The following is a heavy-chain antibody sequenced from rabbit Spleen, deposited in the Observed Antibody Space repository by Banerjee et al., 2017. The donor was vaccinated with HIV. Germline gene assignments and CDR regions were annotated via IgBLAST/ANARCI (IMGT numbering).Heavy chain of an antibody. CDR1: GVSFSVSSY. V-gene: IGHV1S40*01. Sequence: QSLEESGGDLVKPGASLTLTCTASGVSFSVSSYMCWVRQAPGKGLEWIACIDNGSSGFTYYASWAKGRFTISKTSSTTVTLQMTRLTAADTATYFCARDTSSSFSSYGMDLWGQGTLVTVS. J-gene: IGHJ6*01. CDR2: IDNGSSGFT. D-gene: IGHD1-1*01. CDR3: ARDTSSSFSSYGMDL.